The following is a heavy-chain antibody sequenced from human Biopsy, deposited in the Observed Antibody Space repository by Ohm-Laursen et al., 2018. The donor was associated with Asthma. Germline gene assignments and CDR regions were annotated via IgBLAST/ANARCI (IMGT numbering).Heavy chain of an antibody. CDR3: ALRYERWTSIQYDALDI. CDR1: GSTFSVYN. CDR2: ISDDGGNK. V-gene: IGHV3-30*03. J-gene: IGHJ3*02. Sequence: SQTLSRAGSGSTFSVYNIHCDRQSPGKGLEWVPVISDDGGNKFYGDSVKGRFTLTRDNSGNSLYLQMNSLRFEDPAIYYCALRYERWTSIQYDALDIWGQGTMVIVSS. D-gene: IGHD4-23*01.